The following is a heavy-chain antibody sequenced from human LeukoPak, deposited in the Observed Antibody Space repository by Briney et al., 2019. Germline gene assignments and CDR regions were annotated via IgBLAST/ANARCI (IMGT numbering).Heavy chain of an antibody. CDR3: AKDIADDILTGYYTPRAFDI. D-gene: IGHD3-9*01. CDR2: ISWNSGSI. Sequence: QSGGSLRLSCAASGFTFDDYAMHWVRQAPGKGLEWVSGISWNSGSIGYADSVKGRFTISRDSAKNSLYLQMNSLRAEDTALYYCAKDIADDILTGYYTPRAFDIWGQGTMVTVSS. CDR1: GFTFDDYA. J-gene: IGHJ3*02. V-gene: IGHV3-9*01.